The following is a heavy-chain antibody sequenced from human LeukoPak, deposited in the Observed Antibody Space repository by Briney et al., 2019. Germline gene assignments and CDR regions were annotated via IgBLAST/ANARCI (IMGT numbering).Heavy chain of an antibody. CDR1: GFTFNRHA. D-gene: IGHD3-22*01. CDR2: ISESGPTT. CDR3: ARGDSSGYYSLDY. J-gene: IGHJ4*02. V-gene: IGHV3-23*01. Sequence: PGGSLRLSCAASGFTFNRHAFHWVRQAPGKGLEWVSTISESGPTTNYADSVKGRFTISRDNSKNTLYLQMNSLRAEDTAVYYCARGDSSGYYSLDYWGQGTLVTVSP.